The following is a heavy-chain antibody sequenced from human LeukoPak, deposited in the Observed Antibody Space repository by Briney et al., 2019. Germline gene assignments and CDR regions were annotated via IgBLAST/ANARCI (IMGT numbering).Heavy chain of an antibody. V-gene: IGHV3-23*01. Sequence: GGSLRLSCAASGFTLSSYAMSWVRQAPGKGLEWVSAISGSGGSTYYADSVKGRFTISRDNSKNTLYLQMNSLRAEDTAAYYCAKLVDSSGYFIFDYWGQGTLVTVSS. CDR2: ISGSGGST. J-gene: IGHJ4*02. CDR3: AKLVDSSGYFIFDY. CDR1: GFTLSSYA. D-gene: IGHD3-22*01.